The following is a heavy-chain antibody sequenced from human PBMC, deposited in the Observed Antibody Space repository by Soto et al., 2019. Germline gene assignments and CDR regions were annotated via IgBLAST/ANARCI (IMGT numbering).Heavy chain of an antibody. J-gene: IGHJ6*02. CDR2: IIPIFGTA. CDR1: GGTFSSYA. D-gene: IGHD1-26*01. V-gene: IGHV1-69*12. Sequence: QVQLVQSGAEVKKPGSSVKVSCKASGGTFSSYAISWVRQAHGQGLEWMGGIIPIFGTANYAQKFQGRVTITADESTSTAYMELSILSTEDTAVYYCARSKRGVGATTAHYYYYYGMDVWGQGTTDTVSS. CDR3: ARSKRGVGATTAHYYYYYGMDV.